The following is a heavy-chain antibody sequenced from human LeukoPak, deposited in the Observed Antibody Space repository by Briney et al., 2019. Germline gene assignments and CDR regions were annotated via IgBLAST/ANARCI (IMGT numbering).Heavy chain of an antibody. Sequence: PGRSLRLSRAASGFTFSSYGMHWVRQAPGKGLECVAVISYDGSNKYYADSVKGRFTIYRDNSKNTLYLQMNSLRAEDTAVYYCARDPISRGYGDYPPPHDYWGQGTLVTVSS. CDR3: ARDPISRGYGDYPPPHDY. CDR1: GFTFSSYG. D-gene: IGHD4-17*01. CDR2: ISYDGSNK. J-gene: IGHJ4*02. V-gene: IGHV3-30*03.